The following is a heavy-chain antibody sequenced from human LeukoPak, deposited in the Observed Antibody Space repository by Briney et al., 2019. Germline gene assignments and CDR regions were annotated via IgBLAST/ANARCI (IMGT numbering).Heavy chain of an antibody. V-gene: IGHV3-53*01. D-gene: IGHD6-19*01. CDR1: GFTVSSNY. CDR3: VWDSSGWYDYYYGMDV. J-gene: IGHJ6*02. Sequence: GGSLRLSCAASGFTVSSNYMSWVRQAPGKGLEWVSVIYSGGSTYYADSVKGRFTISRDNSKNTLYLQMNSLRAEDTAVYYCVWDSSGWYDYYYGMDVWGQGTTVTVSS. CDR2: IYSGGST.